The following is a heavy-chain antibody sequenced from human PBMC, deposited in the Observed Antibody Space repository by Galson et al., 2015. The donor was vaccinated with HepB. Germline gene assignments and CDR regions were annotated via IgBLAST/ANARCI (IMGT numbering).Heavy chain of an antibody. V-gene: IGHV3-74*01. J-gene: IGHJ6*02. CDR2: INGDGGRT. CDR3: TKGGPRYAVDV. D-gene: IGHD1-1*01. Sequence: MHWVRQAPGKGLIWVSQINGDGGRTTYADSLKGRFTISRDNAERTLYLQMNSLTAEDTAVYYCTKGGPRYAVDVWGQGTTVTVSS.